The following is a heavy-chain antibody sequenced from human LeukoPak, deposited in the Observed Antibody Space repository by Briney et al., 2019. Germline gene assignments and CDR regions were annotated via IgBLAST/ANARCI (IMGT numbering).Heavy chain of an antibody. CDR1: GFTFSSYD. Sequence: GGSLRLSCAASGFTFSSYDMHWVRQATGKGLEWVSAIGTAGDPYYPGSVKGRFTISRENAKNSLYLQMNSLRAGDMAVYYCARGVYDSSGYYSYFDYWGQGTLVTVSS. V-gene: IGHV3-13*05. CDR3: ARGVYDSSGYYSYFDY. D-gene: IGHD3-22*01. CDR2: IGTAGDP. J-gene: IGHJ4*02.